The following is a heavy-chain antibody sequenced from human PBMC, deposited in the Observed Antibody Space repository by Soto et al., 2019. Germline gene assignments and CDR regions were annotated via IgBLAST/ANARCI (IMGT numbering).Heavy chain of an antibody. CDR1: GFTFSSYD. CDR2: IGTAGDT. Sequence: GGSLRLSCAASGFTFSSYDMHWVRQATGKGLEWVSAIGTAGDTYYPGSVKGRFTISRENAKNSLYLQMNSLRAEDTAVYYCARDLFADYYGMDVWGQGTTVTVSS. J-gene: IGHJ6*02. V-gene: IGHV3-13*01. CDR3: ARDLFADYYGMDV.